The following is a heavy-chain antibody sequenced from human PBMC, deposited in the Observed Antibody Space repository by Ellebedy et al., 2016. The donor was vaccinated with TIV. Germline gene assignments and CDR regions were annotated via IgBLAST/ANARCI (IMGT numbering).Heavy chain of an antibody. V-gene: IGHV3-30-3*01. CDR1: GFTFSSYA. CDR3: ARARYSARGAFDI. J-gene: IGHJ3*02. D-gene: IGHD3-16*02. CDR2: ISYDGSNK. Sequence: GGSLRLSXAASGFTFSSYAMHWVRQAPGKGLEWVAVISYDGSNKYYADSVKGRFTISRDNSKNTLYLQMNSLRAEDTAVYYCARARYSARGAFDIWGQGTMVTVSS.